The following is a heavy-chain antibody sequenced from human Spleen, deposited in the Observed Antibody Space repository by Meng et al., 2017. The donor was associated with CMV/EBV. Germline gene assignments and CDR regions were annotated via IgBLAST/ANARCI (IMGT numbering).Heavy chain of an antibody. D-gene: IGHD4-17*01. J-gene: IGHJ5*02. CDR3: ARALDHDYHDYYLYL. CDR2: IYSGGRST. CDR1: GFTYSSYA. Sequence: GGSLRLSCASSGFTYSSYAMTWVRHAPGKGLECVSVIYSGGRSTYYADSVKGRFTISRDISKNTQSLQMNSLRAEDTAIYYCARALDHDYHDYYLYLCGQGTLVTVSS. V-gene: IGHV3-23*03.